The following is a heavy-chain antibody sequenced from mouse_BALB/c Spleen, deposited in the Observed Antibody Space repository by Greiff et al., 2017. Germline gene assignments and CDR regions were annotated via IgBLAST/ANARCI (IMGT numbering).Heavy chain of an antibody. CDR1: GFNIKDTY. J-gene: IGHJ4*01. CDR2: IDPANGNT. CDR3: AGPILDGYYEGDAMDY. D-gene: IGHD2-3*01. Sequence: EVQLQQSGAELVKPGASVKLSCTASGFNIKDTYMHWVKQRPEQGLEWIGRIDPANGNTKYDPKFQGKATITADTSSNTAYLQLSSLTSEDTAVYYCAGPILDGYYEGDAMDYWGQGTSVTVSA. V-gene: IGHV14-3*02.